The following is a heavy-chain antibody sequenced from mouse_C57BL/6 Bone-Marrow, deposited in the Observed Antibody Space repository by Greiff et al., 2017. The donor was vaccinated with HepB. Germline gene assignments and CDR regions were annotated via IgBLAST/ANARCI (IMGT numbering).Heavy chain of an antibody. J-gene: IGHJ1*03. V-gene: IGHV1-72*01. D-gene: IGHD1-1*01. CDR2: IDPNSGGT. Sequence: QVHVKQPGAELVKPGASVKLSCKASGYTFTSYWMHWVKQRPGRGLEWIGRIDPNSGGTKYNEKFKSKATLTVDKPSSTAYMQLSSLTSEDSAVYYCARFGITTVVDRYFDVWGTGTTVTVSS. CDR1: GYTFTSYW. CDR3: ARFGITTVVDRYFDV.